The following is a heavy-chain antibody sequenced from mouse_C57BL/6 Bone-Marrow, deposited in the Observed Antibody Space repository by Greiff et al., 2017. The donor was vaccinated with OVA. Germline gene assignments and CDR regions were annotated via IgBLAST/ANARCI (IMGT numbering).Heavy chain of an antibody. CDR1: GFTFSSYT. V-gene: IGHV5-9*01. CDR3: ARRRATVYYFDY. CDR2: ISGGGGNT. J-gene: IGHJ2*01. D-gene: IGHD1-1*01. Sequence: EVQLVESGGGLVKPGGSLKLSCAASGFTFSSYTMSWVRQTPEKRLEWVATISGGGGNTYYPDSVKGRFTISRDNAKNTLYLQMSSLRSEDTALYYCARRRATVYYFDYWGQGTTLTVSS.